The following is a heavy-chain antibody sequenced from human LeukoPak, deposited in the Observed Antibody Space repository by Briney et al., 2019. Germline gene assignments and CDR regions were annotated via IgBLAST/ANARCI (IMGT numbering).Heavy chain of an antibody. V-gene: IGHV4-34*01. CDR2: IYHSGST. CDR1: GGSFSGYY. Sequence: SETLSLTCAVYGGSFSGYYWSWIRQPPGKGLEWIGSIYHSGSTYYNPSLKSRVTISVDTSKNQFSLKLSSVTAADTAVYYCAIDYGDYWGQGTLVTVSS. D-gene: IGHD4-17*01. J-gene: IGHJ4*02. CDR3: AIDYGDY.